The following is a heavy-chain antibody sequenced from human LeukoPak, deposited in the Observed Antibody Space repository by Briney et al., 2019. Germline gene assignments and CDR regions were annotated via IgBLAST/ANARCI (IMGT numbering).Heavy chain of an antibody. J-gene: IGHJ4*02. D-gene: IGHD6-19*01. Sequence: PGGSLRLSCAASGFTFSSYAMHWVRQAPGKGLEWEAVISYDGSNKYYADSVKGRFTISRDNPKNTLYLQMNSLRAEDTAVYYCARLPRTAVGDYWGQGTLVTVSS. CDR3: ARLPRTAVGDY. V-gene: IGHV3-30*04. CDR1: GFTFSSYA. CDR2: ISYDGSNK.